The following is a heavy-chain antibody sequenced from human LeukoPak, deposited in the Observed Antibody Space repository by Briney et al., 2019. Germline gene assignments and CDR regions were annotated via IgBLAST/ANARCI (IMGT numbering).Heavy chain of an antibody. CDR2: IYYSGST. J-gene: IGHJ6*02. V-gene: IGHV4-31*03. Sequence: SETLSLTCTVSGGSIGSGGYYWSWIRQHPGKGLEWIGYIYYSGSTYYNPSLKSRVTISVDTSKNQFSLKLSSVTAADTAVYYCARDVAYYYYGMDVWGQGTTVTVSS. CDR3: ARDVAYYYYGMDV. CDR1: GGSIGSGGYY.